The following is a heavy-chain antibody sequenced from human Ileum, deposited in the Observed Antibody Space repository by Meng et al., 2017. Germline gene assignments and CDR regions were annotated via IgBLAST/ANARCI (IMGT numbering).Heavy chain of an antibody. D-gene: IGHD4-11*01. CDR1: GYSISSGFY. V-gene: IGHV4-38-2*02. CDR3: ASRTTLTTPFQ. J-gene: IGHJ4*02. CDR2: VYNTGFT. Sequence: SETLSLTCNVSGYSISSGFYWPWIRKPPGKGLEWIGSVYNTGFTSYNPSLKSRVTISIDTSKNQFSLKLTSVTAADTAIYYCASRTTLTTPFQWGRGTLVTVSS.